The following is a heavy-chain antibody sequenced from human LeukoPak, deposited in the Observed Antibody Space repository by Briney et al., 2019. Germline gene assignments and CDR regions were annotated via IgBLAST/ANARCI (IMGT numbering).Heavy chain of an antibody. CDR3: ARERDAFDI. Sequence: PGGSLRLSCAASEFTISSSYMTWVRQAPGKGLEWVSVIYSAGSAFYADSVQGRFTISRDNSKNTLYLQMDSLRGEDTAVYYCARERDAFDIWGQGTMVTVSS. J-gene: IGHJ3*02. CDR2: IYSAGSA. V-gene: IGHV3-53*01. CDR1: EFTISSSY.